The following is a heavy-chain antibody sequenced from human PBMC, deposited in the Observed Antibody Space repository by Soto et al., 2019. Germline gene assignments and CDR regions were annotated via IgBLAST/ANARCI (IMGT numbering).Heavy chain of an antibody. V-gene: IGHV3-30*18. CDR1: GFTFSSYG. J-gene: IGHJ1*01. CDR2: ISYDGSNK. D-gene: IGHD6-19*01. CDR3: SKDRAVAGPGLLQH. Sequence: GGSLRLSCAASGFTFSSYGMHWVRQAPGKGLEWVAVISYDGSNKYYADSVKGRFTISRDNSKNTLYLQMNSLRAEDTAVYYCSKDRAVAGPGLLQHWGQGTLVTVSS.